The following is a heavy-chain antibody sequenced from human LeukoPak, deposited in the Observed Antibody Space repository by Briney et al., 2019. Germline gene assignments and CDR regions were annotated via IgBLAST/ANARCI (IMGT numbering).Heavy chain of an antibody. CDR2: ISSSSSYI. D-gene: IGHD3-9*01. CDR3: ARVRYFDWLSRAFDY. V-gene: IGHV3-21*04. CDR1: GFTFSSYS. J-gene: IGHJ4*02. Sequence: PGGSLRLSCAASGFTFSSYSMNWVRQAPGKGLEWVSSISSSSSYIYYADSVKGRFTISRDNAKNSLYLQMNSLRAEDTAVYYCARVRYFDWLSRAFDYWGQGTLVTVSS.